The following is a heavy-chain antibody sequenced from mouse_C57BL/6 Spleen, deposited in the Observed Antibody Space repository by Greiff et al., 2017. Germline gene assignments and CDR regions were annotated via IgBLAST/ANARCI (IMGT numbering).Heavy chain of an antibody. D-gene: IGHD1-1*01. Sequence: QVQLKESGPELVKPGASVKISCKASGYAFSSSWMNWVKQRPGKGLEWIGRIYPGDGDTNYNGKFKGKATLTADKSSSTAYMQLSSLTSEDSAVYFCAREYYYGLAWFAYWGRGTLVTVSA. CDR3: AREYYYGLAWFAY. V-gene: IGHV1-82*01. J-gene: IGHJ3*01. CDR1: GYAFSSSW. CDR2: IYPGDGDT.